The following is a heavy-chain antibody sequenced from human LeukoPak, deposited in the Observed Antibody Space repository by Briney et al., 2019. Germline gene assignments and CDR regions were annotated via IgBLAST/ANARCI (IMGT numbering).Heavy chain of an antibody. Sequence: GGSLRLSCAASGFTFSSNPMTWVRQAPGKGLEWVSVIYSGGSTYYADSVKGRFIISRDNSKNTLSLQMNSLRGDDTAVYYCAKPLSAASGTDFDSWGQGTLVTVSS. CDR1: GFTFSSNP. CDR3: AKPLSAASGTDFDS. V-gene: IGHV3-53*01. D-gene: IGHD6-13*01. J-gene: IGHJ4*02. CDR2: IYSGGST.